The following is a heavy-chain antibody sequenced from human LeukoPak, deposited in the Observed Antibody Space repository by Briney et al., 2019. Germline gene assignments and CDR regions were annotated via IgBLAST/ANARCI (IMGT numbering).Heavy chain of an antibody. V-gene: IGHV4-38-2*02. CDR3: ARRTTYFGWRPSESPSCFDY. CDR1: GYSISSGYY. Sequence: PSETLSLTCTVSGYSISSGYYWGWVRQPPGKGLEWIGSIYHSVITYYNPSLKSRVTISIDTPKNQFSLTLSSVTAADTAVYYCARRTTYFGWRPSESPSCFDYWGQGTLVTVSS. CDR2: IYHSVIT. D-gene: IGHD3-9*01. J-gene: IGHJ4*02.